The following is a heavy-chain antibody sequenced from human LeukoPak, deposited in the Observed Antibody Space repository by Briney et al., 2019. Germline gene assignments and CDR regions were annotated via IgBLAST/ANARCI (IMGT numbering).Heavy chain of an antibody. CDR1: GGTFSSYA. Sequence: SVKVSCKASGGTFSSYAISWVRQAPGQELEWMGGIIPIFGTANYAQKFQGRVTITADESTSTAYMELSSLRSEDTAVYYCARVSEVQVEKQWHYYFDYWGQGTLVTVSS. V-gene: IGHV1-69*13. J-gene: IGHJ4*02. D-gene: IGHD6-19*01. CDR3: ARVSEVQVEKQWHYYFDY. CDR2: IIPIFGTA.